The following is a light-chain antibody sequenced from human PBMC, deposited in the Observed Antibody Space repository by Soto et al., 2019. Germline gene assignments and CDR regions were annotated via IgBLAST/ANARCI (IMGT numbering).Light chain of an antibody. CDR1: QNIRNY. J-gene: IGKJ2*01. V-gene: IGKV1-39*01. Sequence: DIQMPQSPSSLSASVGDRVAITCRASQNIRNYLNWYQQRPGKTPNLLVYAASNLRGGVPSRFSGSGSGTVFTLTINSLQPEDFATYYCQQIHSTSSYTFGQGSKVDI. CDR3: QQIHSTSSYT. CDR2: AAS.